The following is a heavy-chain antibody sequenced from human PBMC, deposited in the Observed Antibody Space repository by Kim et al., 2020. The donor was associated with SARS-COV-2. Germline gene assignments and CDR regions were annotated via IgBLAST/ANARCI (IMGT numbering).Heavy chain of an antibody. V-gene: IGHV3-48*03. J-gene: IGHJ4*02. D-gene: IGHD6-19*01. CDR3: ASQLPSGWLYFDY. CDR2: ISSSGSTI. CDR1: GFTFSSYE. Sequence: GGSLRLSCAASGFTFSSYEMNWVRQAPGKGLEWVSYISSSGSTIYYADSVKGRFTISRDNAKNSLYLQMNSLRAEDTAVYYCASQLPSGWLYFDYWGQGTLVTVSS.